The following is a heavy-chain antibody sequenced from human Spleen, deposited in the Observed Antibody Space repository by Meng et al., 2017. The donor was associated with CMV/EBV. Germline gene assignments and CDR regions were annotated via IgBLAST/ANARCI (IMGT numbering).Heavy chain of an antibody. CDR3: ARAGGVIVPYYYGMDV. CDR1: GGIFRIYG. D-gene: IGHD2/OR15-2a*01. CDR2: IIPMFATA. J-gene: IGHJ6*02. V-gene: IGHV1-69*05. Sequence: SVKVSCKVSGGIFRIYGISWVRQAPGQGLEWMGGIIPMFATANYAQKFQGRVTITTDESTNTAYMELNRLRSDDTAVYYCARAGGVIVPYYYGMDVWGQGTTVTVSS.